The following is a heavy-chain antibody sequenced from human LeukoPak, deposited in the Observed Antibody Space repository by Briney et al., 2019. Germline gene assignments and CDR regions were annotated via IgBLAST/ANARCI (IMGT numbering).Heavy chain of an antibody. CDR1: GFTFSDYY. Sequence: GGSLRLSCAASGFTFSDYYMSWIRQAPGKGLEWVSYISSSSSYTNYADSVKGRFTISRDNAKKSLYLQMNSLRAEDTAVYYCARHCSSTSCYDHHAFDIWGQGTMVTVSS. CDR3: ARHCSSTSCYDHHAFDI. J-gene: IGHJ3*02. D-gene: IGHD2-2*01. CDR2: ISSSSSYT. V-gene: IGHV3-11*06.